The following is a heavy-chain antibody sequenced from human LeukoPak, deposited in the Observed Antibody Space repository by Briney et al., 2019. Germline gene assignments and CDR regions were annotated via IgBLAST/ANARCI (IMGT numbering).Heavy chain of an antibody. CDR1: GYTFTSYY. J-gene: IGHJ5*02. D-gene: IGHD1-14*01. V-gene: IGHV1-46*01. CDR2: INPSGGST. Sequence: ASVKVSCKASGYTFTSYYMHWVRQAPGQGLEWMGIINPSGGSTSYAQKFQGRVTMTRDTSTSRVYMELSSLRSEDTAVYYCARERITPCWFDPWGQGTLVTVSS. CDR3: ARERITPCWFDP.